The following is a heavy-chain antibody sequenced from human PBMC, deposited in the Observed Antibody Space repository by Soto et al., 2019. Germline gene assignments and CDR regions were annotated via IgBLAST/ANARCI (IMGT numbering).Heavy chain of an antibody. CDR1: GFTFSSYG. Sequence: QVQLVESGGGVVQPGRSLRLSCAASGFTFSSYGMHWVRQAPGKGLEWVAVIRYDGTNKYYADSVKGRFTISRDNSKNTLYLQMIKLRLDDTAVYYCARGIIAGPGRDYFDYWGQGTLVTGSS. V-gene: IGHV3-33*01. CDR3: ARGIIAGPGRDYFDY. D-gene: IGHD6-13*01. CDR2: IRYDGTNK. J-gene: IGHJ4*02.